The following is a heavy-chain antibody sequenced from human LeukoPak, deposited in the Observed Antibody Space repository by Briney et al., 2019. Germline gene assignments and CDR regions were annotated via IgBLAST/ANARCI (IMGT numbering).Heavy chain of an antibody. Sequence: ASVKVSCKASGGTFSSYAISWVRQAPGQGLEWMGRINPNSGDTNYAQKFQGRVTMTRDTSISTAYMDLSRLRSDDTAVYYCAGEVDIVATFDYWGQGTLVTVSS. CDR2: INPNSGDT. CDR3: AGEVDIVATFDY. J-gene: IGHJ4*02. CDR1: GGTFSSYA. D-gene: IGHD5-12*01. V-gene: IGHV1-2*06.